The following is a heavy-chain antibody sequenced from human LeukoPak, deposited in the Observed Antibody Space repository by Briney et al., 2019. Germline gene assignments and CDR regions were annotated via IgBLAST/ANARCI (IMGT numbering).Heavy chain of an antibody. CDR3: ARDWEADIVVVPAAIFRRFDP. J-gene: IGHJ5*02. Sequence: GGSLRLSCAASGFTFTSYSMNWVRHAPGKGLEWVSSISSSSSYIYYTDSVKGPFTISRDNAKNSLYLQMNSLRAEDTAVYYCARDWEADIVVVPAAIFRRFDPWGQGTLVTVSS. CDR1: GFTFTSYS. CDR2: ISSSSSYI. D-gene: IGHD2-2*01. V-gene: IGHV3-21*01.